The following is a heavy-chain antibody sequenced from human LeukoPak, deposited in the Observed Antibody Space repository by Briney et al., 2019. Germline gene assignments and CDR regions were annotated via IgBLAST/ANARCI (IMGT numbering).Heavy chain of an antibody. CDR3: ARSSPLPRGYSYGYAAGNKYYFDY. V-gene: IGHV1-69*13. J-gene: IGHJ4*02. D-gene: IGHD5-18*01. CDR2: IIPIFGTA. Sequence: ASVKVSCKASGYTFTNHGISWVRQAPGQGLEWMGGIIPIFGTANYAQKFQGRVTITADESTSTAYMELSSLRSEDTAVYYCARSSPLPRGYSYGYAAGNKYYFDYWGQGTLVTVSS. CDR1: GYTFTNHG.